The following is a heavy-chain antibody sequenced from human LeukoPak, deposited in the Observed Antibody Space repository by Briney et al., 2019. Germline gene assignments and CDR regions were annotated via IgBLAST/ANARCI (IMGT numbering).Heavy chain of an antibody. J-gene: IGHJ4*02. D-gene: IGHD2-15*01. Sequence: GESLKISCKGPGYSFTSYWIGWVRQMPGKGLEWMGIIYPGDSDTRYSPSFQGQVTISADKSISTAYLQWSSLKASDTAMYYCARRYCSGGSCSYVDYWGQGTLVTVSS. V-gene: IGHV5-51*01. CDR2: IYPGDSDT. CDR3: ARRYCSGGSCSYVDY. CDR1: GYSFTSYW.